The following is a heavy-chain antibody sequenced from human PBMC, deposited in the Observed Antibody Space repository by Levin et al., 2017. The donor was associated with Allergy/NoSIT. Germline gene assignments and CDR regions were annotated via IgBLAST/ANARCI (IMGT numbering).Heavy chain of an antibody. CDR2: IHTTGGT. J-gene: IGHJ4*02. CDR1: GTSISSWY. D-gene: IGHD2-2*01. CDR3: AKYGVVPSAHFDS. Sequence: SQTLSLTCSVSGTSISSWYWSWIRQPAGKGLEWIGRIHTTGGTSYNSSLQSRVTISVDASNNQFSLKLTSMTAADTAVYYCAKYGVVPSAHFDSWGQGTLVIVSS. V-gene: IGHV4-59*10.